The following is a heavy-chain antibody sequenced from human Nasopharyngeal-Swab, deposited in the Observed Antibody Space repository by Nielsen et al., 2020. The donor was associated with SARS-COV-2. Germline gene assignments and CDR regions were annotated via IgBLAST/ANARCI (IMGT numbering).Heavy chain of an antibody. CDR2: ISGSGDTT. CDR3: ARANTYYFQSGGSSHLDY. V-gene: IGHV3-23*01. Sequence: GGSLRLSCAASGFTFSSYAMSWVRQAPGKGLEWVSIISGSGDTTYYADSVNDRFTISRDNSKNTLYLQMNSLRAGDTAVYYCARANTYYFQSGGSSHLDYWGQGTLVTVSS. D-gene: IGHD3-22*01. CDR1: GFTFSSYA. J-gene: IGHJ4*02.